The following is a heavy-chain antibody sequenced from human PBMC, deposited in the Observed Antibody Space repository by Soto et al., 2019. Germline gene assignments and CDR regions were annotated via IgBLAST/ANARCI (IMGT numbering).Heavy chain of an antibody. Sequence: GAPRLSCAASVFTFSSYAMGWVRQARGKGLDWVSVISGSGGITYSADSVKGRFTISRDKSKNILYLQMNSLRAEDTAVYYCAKGITDTGGYYYYSMDVWGQGTAVTVSS. D-gene: IGHD3-16*01. V-gene: IGHV3-23*01. J-gene: IGHJ6*02. CDR2: ISGSGGIT. CDR3: AKGITDTGGYYYYSMDV. CDR1: VFTFSSYA.